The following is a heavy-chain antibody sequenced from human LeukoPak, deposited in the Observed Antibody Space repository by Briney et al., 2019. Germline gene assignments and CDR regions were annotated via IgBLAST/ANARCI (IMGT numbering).Heavy chain of an antibody. CDR3: STDLMDF. Sequence: GGSLRLSCAASGFNFSNAWMSWVRQAPGKGLEWLGRIRRTSDGGTTEYAAPVKGRFTISRDDSKNMVYLQVNSLKSEDTAVFYCSTDLMDFWGQGTLVTVSS. V-gene: IGHV3-15*01. CDR2: IRRTSDGGTT. CDR1: GFNFSNAW. J-gene: IGHJ4*02.